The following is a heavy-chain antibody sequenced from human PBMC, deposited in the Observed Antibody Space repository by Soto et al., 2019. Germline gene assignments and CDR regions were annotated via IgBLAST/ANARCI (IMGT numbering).Heavy chain of an antibody. V-gene: IGHV1-69*13. J-gene: IGHJ4*02. D-gene: IGHD5-12*01. CDR2: IIPIFGTA. CDR3: ASRRWLQFGPYYFDY. CDR1: GGTFSSYA. Sequence: SVKVSCKASGGTFSSYAISWVRQAPGQGLEWMGGIIPIFGTANYAQKFQGRVTITADESTSTAYMELSSLRSEDTAVYYCASRRWLQFGPYYFDYWGQGTLVTVSS.